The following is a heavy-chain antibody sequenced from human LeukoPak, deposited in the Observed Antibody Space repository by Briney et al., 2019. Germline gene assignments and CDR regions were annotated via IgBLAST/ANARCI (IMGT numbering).Heavy chain of an antibody. J-gene: IGHJ4*02. D-gene: IGHD3-10*01. Sequence: GGSLRLSCAASGFTFNTYGLHWVRQAPGKGLEWVAFIRYNGNDNYYTDSVKGRFTISRDNSKNTLYLQMNSLRAEDTAVYYCARDDYLWFGELLSPQYYFDYWGQGTLVTVSS. V-gene: IGHV3-30*02. CDR3: ARDDYLWFGELLSPQYYFDY. CDR1: GFTFNTYG. CDR2: IRYNGNDN.